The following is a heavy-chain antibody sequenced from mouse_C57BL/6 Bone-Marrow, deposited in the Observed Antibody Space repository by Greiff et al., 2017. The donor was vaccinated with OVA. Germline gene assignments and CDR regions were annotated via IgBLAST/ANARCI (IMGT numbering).Heavy chain of an antibody. CDR3: ARGGNWHWYFDV. D-gene: IGHD2-1*01. J-gene: IGHJ1*03. Sequence: QVQLKESGAELVRPGASVKLSCKASGYTFTDYYINWVKQRPGQGLEWIARIYPGSGNTYYNDKFKGKATLTAEKSSSTAYMQLSSLTSEDSAVYFCARGGNWHWYFDVWGTGTTVTVSA. V-gene: IGHV1-76*01. CDR2: IYPGSGNT. CDR1: GYTFTDYY.